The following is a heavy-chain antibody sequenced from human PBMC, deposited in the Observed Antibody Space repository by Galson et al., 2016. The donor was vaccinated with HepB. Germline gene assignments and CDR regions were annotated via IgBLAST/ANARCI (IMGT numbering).Heavy chain of an antibody. V-gene: IGHV3-7*03. CDR2: IDQSERER. CDR3: VRKRYYYENKKGWFDL. D-gene: IGHD3-22*01. J-gene: IGHJ5*02. CDR1: GFSLSSYW. Sequence: MRLSCAASGFSLSSYWMSWVRQAPGKGLEWVASIDQSERERDYVDSVKGRLTIFRDNAKNALYLQMNSLRVEDTAVYHCVRKRYYYENKKGWFDLWGQGALVTVSS.